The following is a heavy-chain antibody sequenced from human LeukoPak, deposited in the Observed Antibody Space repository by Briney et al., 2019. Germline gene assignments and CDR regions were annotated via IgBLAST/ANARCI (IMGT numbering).Heavy chain of an antibody. CDR3: VPPPYSIGYYSDY. CDR1: GGTFISYA. V-gene: IGHV1-69*05. D-gene: IGHD3-22*01. Sequence: ASVKVSCKASGGTFISYAISWVRQAPGEGLEWRGRIITIFGTANYAQKFQGRVTITTEESTSTAYMQLCSLRSEDTAVYYCVPPPYSIGYYSDYWGQGTLVTVSS. J-gene: IGHJ4*02. CDR2: IITIFGTA.